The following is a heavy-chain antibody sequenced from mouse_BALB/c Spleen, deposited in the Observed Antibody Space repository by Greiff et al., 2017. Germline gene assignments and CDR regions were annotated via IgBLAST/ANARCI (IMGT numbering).Heavy chain of an antibody. CDR1: GYSITSDYA. J-gene: IGHJ3*01. Sequence: EVKLQESGPGLVKPSQSLSLTCTVTGYSITSDYAWNWIRQFPGNKLEWMGYISYSGSTSYNPSLKSRISITRDTSKNQFFLQLNSVTTEDTATYYCAREFSYGSSYGFAYWGQGTLVTVSA. V-gene: IGHV3-2*02. D-gene: IGHD1-1*01. CDR3: AREFSYGSSYGFAY. CDR2: ISYSGST.